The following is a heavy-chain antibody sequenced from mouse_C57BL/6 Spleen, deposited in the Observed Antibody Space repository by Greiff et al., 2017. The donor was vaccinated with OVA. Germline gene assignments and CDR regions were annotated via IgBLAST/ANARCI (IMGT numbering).Heavy chain of an antibody. CDR3: ARELYDGFDY. Sequence: EVKLMESGPGLVKPSQSLSLTCSVTGYSIPSGYYWNWIRQFPGNKLEWMGYISYDGSNNYNPSLKNRISITRDTSKNQFFLKLNSVTTEDTATYYCARELYDGFDYWGQGTTLTVSS. V-gene: IGHV3-6*01. CDR1: GYSIPSGYY. D-gene: IGHD2-3*01. J-gene: IGHJ2*01. CDR2: ISYDGSN.